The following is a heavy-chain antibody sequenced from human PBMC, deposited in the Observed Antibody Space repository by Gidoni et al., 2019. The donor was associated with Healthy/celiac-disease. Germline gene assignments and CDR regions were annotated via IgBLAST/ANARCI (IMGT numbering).Heavy chain of an antibody. CDR3: ARVPQLTFGGVIVIREIDY. Sequence: QVQLVESGGGVVQPGRSLRLSCAASGFPFSSSGMPWVRQAPGKGLEWVAVIWYDGSNKYYADSVKGRFTISRDNSKNTLYLQMNSLRAEDTAVYYCARVPQLTFGGVIVIREIDYWGQGTLVTVSS. CDR2: IWYDGSNK. J-gene: IGHJ4*02. D-gene: IGHD3-16*02. V-gene: IGHV3-33*01. CDR1: GFPFSSSG.